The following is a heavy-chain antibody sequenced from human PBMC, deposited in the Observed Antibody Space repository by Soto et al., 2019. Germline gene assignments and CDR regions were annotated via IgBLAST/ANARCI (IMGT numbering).Heavy chain of an antibody. J-gene: IGHJ4*02. Sequence: QVQLQESGPGLVKPSQTLSLTCTVSGGSISSGCYYWSWIRQHPGQGLEWIGYIYYSGSTYYNPSLKSRVTISVDTSKNQFSLKLSSVTSAHTAVYYCARDHDSSGYFSYWGQGTLVTVSS. CDR2: IYYSGST. V-gene: IGHV4-31*03. CDR1: GGSISSGCYY. D-gene: IGHD3-22*01. CDR3: ARDHDSSGYFSY.